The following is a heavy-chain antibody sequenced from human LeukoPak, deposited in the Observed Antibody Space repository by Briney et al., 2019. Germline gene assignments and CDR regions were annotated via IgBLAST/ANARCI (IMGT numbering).Heavy chain of an antibody. CDR2: IIPIFGTA. Sequence: GSSVKVSCKASGGTFSSYAISWVRQAPGQGLEWMGGIIPIFGTANYAQKFQGRVTITADESTSTAYMELSSLRSEDTAVYYCARGGGYGDLTPFDYWGQGTLVTVSS. J-gene: IGHJ4*02. CDR3: ARGGGYGDLTPFDY. CDR1: GGTFSSYA. V-gene: IGHV1-69*01. D-gene: IGHD4-17*01.